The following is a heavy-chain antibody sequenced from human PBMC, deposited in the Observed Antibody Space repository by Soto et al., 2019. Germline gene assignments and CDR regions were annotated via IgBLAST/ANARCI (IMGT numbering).Heavy chain of an antibody. CDR1: GDSVSSNSAA. D-gene: IGHD3-22*01. V-gene: IGHV6-1*01. CDR2: TYYRSKWYN. CDR3: ARGLPPYYYDSSGYYYRGHYFDY. Sequence: SQTLSLTCAISGDSVSSNSAAWNWIRQSPSRGLEWLGRTYYRSKWYNDYAVSVKSRITINPVTSKNQFSLQLNSVTPEDTAVYYCARGLPPYYYDSSGYYYRGHYFDYWGQGTLVTVSS. J-gene: IGHJ4*02.